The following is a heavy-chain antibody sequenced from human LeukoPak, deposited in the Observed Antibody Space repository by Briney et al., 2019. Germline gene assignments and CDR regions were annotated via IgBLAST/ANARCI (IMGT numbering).Heavy chain of an antibody. J-gene: IGHJ4*02. CDR1: GYTFTNYY. CDR2: INPSGGTI. V-gene: IGHV1-46*01. CDR3: ARGGPRGDTAMVLTY. D-gene: IGHD5-18*01. Sequence: ASVKVSCKASGYTFTNYYMHWVRQAPGQGLEWMGIINPSGGTISYAQKFQGRVTMTRDTSTSTVYMELSSLRSEDTAVYYCARGGPRGDTAMVLTYWGQGTLVAVYS.